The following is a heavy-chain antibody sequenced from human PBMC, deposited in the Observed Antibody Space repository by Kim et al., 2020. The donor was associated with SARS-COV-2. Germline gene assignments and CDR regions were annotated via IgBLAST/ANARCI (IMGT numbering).Heavy chain of an antibody. V-gene: IGHV3-30*18. CDR3: AKQGGIFELYTYYGTDL. J-gene: IGHJ6*01. CDR2: ISYEGSKK. D-gene: IGHD2-15*01. Sequence: GGSLRLSCAVSGFTFNNYGMHWVRQAPGKGLEWVAFISYEGSKKQYLDSLKGRFTISRDYSKNTLYLQMNSLRAEDTAVYYCAKQGGIFELYTYYGTDL. CDR1: GFTFNNYG.